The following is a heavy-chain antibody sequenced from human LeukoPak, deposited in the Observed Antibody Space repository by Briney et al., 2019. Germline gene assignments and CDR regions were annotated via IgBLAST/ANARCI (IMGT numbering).Heavy chain of an antibody. CDR2: ISPNSDDT. Sequence: ASVKVSCKASGYTFTGYYLHWVRQAPGQGLEWMGWISPNSDDTNYAQKFRGRVNMTRDTSISTAFMELSRLRSDDTAIYYCARGGFDYWGQGTLVTVSS. CDR3: ARGGFDY. J-gene: IGHJ4*02. CDR1: GYTFTGYY. V-gene: IGHV1-2*02.